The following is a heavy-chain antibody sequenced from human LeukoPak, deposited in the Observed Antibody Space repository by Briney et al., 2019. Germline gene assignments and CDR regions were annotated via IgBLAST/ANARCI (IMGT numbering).Heavy chain of an antibody. J-gene: IGHJ4*02. D-gene: IGHD3-9*01. Sequence: GSLRLSCAASGFTFSSYSMNWVRQAPGKGLEWVSSISSSSSYIYYADSVKGRFTISRDNAKNSLYLQMNSLRAEDTAVYYCARDIYDILTGESPHFDYWGQGTLVTVSS. CDR2: ISSSSSYI. CDR3: ARDIYDILTGESPHFDY. CDR1: GFTFSSYS. V-gene: IGHV3-21*01.